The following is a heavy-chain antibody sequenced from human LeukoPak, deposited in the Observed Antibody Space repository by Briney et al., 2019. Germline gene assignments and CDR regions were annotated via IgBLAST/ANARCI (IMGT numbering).Heavy chain of an antibody. Sequence: SETLSLTCTVSGYSITSGYYWGWIRQPPGKGLEWIGSVDHSGSTYYNPSLKSRVTISVDTSKNQFSLRLSSVTAADTAVYYCARGSWFDPWGQGTLVTVSS. CDR1: GYSITSGYY. CDR2: VDHSGST. J-gene: IGHJ5*02. CDR3: ARGSWFDP. V-gene: IGHV4-38-2*02.